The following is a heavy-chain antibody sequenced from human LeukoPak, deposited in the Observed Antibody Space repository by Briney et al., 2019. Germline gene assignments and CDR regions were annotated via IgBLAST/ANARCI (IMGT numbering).Heavy chain of an antibody. CDR3: VREDRSCYYY. V-gene: IGHV3-7*03. Sequence: GGSLRLSCAASGFSFSSWWMSWVRQAPGKGLEWVANIKQDGNEEYYVDSVKGRFTISRDNDKNSLYLQMNSLRAEDTAVYYCVREDRSCYYYWGQGTLVTVSS. CDR2: IKQDGNEE. J-gene: IGHJ4*02. CDR1: GFSFSSWW. D-gene: IGHD2-15*01.